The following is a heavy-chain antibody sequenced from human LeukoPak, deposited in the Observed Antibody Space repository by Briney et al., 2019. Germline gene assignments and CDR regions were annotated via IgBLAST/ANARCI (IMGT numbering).Heavy chain of an antibody. Sequence: SETLSLTCTVSRGSTSTYYWSWIRQPAGKGLEWIGRIYPSGNTNYNPSLKSRVTISVDTSKNQFSLKLSSVTAADTAVYYCARAFYPGYYSYMAVWGKGTTVTVSS. CDR1: RGSTSTYY. CDR2: IYPSGNT. J-gene: IGHJ6*03. CDR3: ARAFYPGYYSYMAV. D-gene: IGHD3-3*02. V-gene: IGHV4-4*07.